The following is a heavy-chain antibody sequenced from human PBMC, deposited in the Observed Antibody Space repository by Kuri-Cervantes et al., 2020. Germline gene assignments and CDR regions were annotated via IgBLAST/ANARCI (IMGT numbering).Heavy chain of an antibody. CDR1: GGSFSGYY. CDR3: ASENYDSSGYYFGLHY. J-gene: IGHJ4*02. CDR2: INHSGST. D-gene: IGHD3-22*01. V-gene: IGHV4-34*01. Sequence: GSLRLSCAVYGGSFSGYYWSWIRQPPGKGLEWIGEINHSGSTNYNPSLKSRVTISVDTSKNQFSLKLSSVTAADTAMYYCASENYDSSGYYFGLHYWGQGTLVTVSS.